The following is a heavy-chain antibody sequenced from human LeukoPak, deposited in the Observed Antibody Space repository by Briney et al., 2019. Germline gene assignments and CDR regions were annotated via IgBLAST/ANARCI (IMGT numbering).Heavy chain of an antibody. D-gene: IGHD4-23*01. CDR3: ARHVTMVATPSWFDP. CDR1: GGSISSSSYY. V-gene: IGHV4-39*01. CDR2: IYYSGST. J-gene: IGHJ5*02. Sequence: PSETLSLTCTVSGGSISSSSYYWGWIRQPPGKGLEWIGSIYYSGSTYYNPSLKSRVTISVDTSKNQFSLKLSSVTAADTAVYYCARHVTMVATPSWFDPWGQGTLVTVSS.